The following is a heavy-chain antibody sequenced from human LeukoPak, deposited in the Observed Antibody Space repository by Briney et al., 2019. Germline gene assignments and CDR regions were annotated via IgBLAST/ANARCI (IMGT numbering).Heavy chain of an antibody. J-gene: IGHJ4*02. CDR3: AREHSSSSGKVFDY. CDR2: INPNSGGT. Sequence: GASVKVSCKASGYTFPGYYMHWVRQAPGQGFEWMGWINPNSGGTNYAQKFQGRVTMTRDTSISTAYMELSRLRSDDTAVYYCAREHSSSSGKVFDYWGQGNLVTVSS. D-gene: IGHD6-6*01. V-gene: IGHV1-2*02. CDR1: GYTFPGYY.